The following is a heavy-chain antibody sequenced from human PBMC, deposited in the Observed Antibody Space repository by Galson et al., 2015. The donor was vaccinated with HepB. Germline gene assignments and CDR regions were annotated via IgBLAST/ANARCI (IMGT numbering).Heavy chain of an antibody. CDR2: IYWDDDK. CDR3: AHNYYDILTGYYGFDY. D-gene: IGHD3-9*01. V-gene: IGHV2-5*02. CDR1: GFSLSTIGEG. J-gene: IGHJ4*02. Sequence: PALVKPTQTLTLTCTFSGFSLSTIGEGVGWIRQPPGKALEWLSMIYWDDDKRYSPSLESRLTITKDTSNNQVVLRMTNMDHVDTATYFCAHNYYDILTGYYGFDYWGRGTLVTVSS.